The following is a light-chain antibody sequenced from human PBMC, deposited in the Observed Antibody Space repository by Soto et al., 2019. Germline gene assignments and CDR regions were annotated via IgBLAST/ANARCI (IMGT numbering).Light chain of an antibody. CDR1: QSISSW. CDR3: KTYNNWPLT. J-gene: IGKJ4*01. CDR2: DAS. V-gene: IGKV1-5*01. Sequence: DIQMHPSPSTMSSSVVDRVPINGRASQSISSWLAWYQQKPGKAPKLLIYDASSLESGVQSRFSGSRSGAEFTLTIKSMQPEDFAVYYCKTYNNWPLTCGGGPKGAIK.